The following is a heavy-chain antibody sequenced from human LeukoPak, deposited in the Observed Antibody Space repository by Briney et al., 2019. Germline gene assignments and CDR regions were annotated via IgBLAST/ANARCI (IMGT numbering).Heavy chain of an antibody. J-gene: IGHJ6*03. D-gene: IGHD1-26*01. V-gene: IGHV3-23*01. CDR2: ISGNGDST. CDR1: GLTFNNHA. Sequence: GGSLRLSCAASGLTFNNHAMSWVRQSPGKGLEWVSVISGNGDSTHYAESVKGRFTISRDNSKNTVHLQMSSLRAEDTAVYFCAKGCSGIYCLGYYYLDVWGKGTTVTVSS. CDR3: AKGCSGIYCLGYYYLDV.